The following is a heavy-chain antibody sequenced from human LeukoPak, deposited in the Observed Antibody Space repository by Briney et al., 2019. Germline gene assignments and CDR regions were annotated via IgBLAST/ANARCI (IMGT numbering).Heavy chain of an antibody. J-gene: IGHJ4*02. V-gene: IGHV1-18*01. CDR2: ISAYNGNT. D-gene: IGHD3-10*01. CDR1: GYTFTSYG. Sequence: ASVKVSCKASGYTFTSYGISWVRQAPGQGLEWMGWISAYNGNTNYAQKLQGRVTMTTDTSTSTAYMELRSLRSDDTAVYYCARNYYGSGSAYEFDYWGQGTLVTVSS. CDR3: ARNYYGSGSAYEFDY.